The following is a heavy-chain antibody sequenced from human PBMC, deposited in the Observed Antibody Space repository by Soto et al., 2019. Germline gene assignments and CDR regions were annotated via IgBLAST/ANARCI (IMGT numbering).Heavy chain of an antibody. Sequence: QLQLQESGPGLVKPSETLSLTCTVSGGSISSSSYYWGWIRQPPGKGLEWIGSIYYSGSTYYNPTLKSRVTISADTSKNQFALKLSSVTAADTDVYYCAIHKYHSRGPSAYRGQGTLFTVSS. D-gene: IGHD3-22*01. CDR2: IYYSGST. V-gene: IGHV4-39*01. CDR3: AIHKYHSRGPSAY. CDR1: GGSISSSSYY. J-gene: IGHJ4*02.